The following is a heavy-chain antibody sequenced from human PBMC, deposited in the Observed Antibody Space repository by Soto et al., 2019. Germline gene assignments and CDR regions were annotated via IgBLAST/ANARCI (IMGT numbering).Heavy chain of an antibody. CDR1: GGSISSGGYS. V-gene: IGHV4-30-2*01. CDR2: IYHSGST. Sequence: PSETLSLTCAVSGGSISSGGYSWSWIRQPPGKGLEWIGYIYHSGSTYYNPSLKSRVTISVDRSKNQFSLKLSSVTAADTAVYYCARSQLPNNKLPNWFDPWGQGTLVTVSS. D-gene: IGHD1-1*01. J-gene: IGHJ5*02. CDR3: ARSQLPNNKLPNWFDP.